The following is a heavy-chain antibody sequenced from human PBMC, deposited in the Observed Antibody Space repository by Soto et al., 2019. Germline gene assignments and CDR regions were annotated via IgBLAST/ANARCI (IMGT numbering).Heavy chain of an antibody. Sequence: ASVKVSCEASGYTFTNYGVSWVRQAPGQGLEWMGWISGYNGNTNYAQKFQGRVTMTTDTSTSTAYMELRSLRSDDTAVYYCARFDVGYGGYTQGGYYYMDVWGKGTTVTVSS. J-gene: IGHJ6*03. CDR3: ARFDVGYGGYTQGGYYYMDV. CDR2: ISGYNGNT. D-gene: IGHD4-17*01. CDR1: GYTFTNYG. V-gene: IGHV1-18*01.